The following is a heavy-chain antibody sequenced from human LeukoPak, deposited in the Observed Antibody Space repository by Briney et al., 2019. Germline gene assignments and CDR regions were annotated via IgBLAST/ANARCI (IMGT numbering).Heavy chain of an antibody. Sequence: GGSLRLSCAASGFTFSGYGMHWVRQAPGKGLEWVAFIQYDGSDKYYADSVKGRFTISRDNSKNTLYLQMNSLRAEDTAVYYCAKDLGNSFDYWGQGTLVTASS. J-gene: IGHJ4*02. CDR2: IQYDGSDK. CDR1: GFTFSGYG. V-gene: IGHV3-30*02. CDR3: AKDLGNSFDY. D-gene: IGHD4-23*01.